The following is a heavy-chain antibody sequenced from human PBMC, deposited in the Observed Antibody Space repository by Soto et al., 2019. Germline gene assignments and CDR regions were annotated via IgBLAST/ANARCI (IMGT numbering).Heavy chain of an antibody. J-gene: IGHJ4*02. CDR1: VFTFSDYA. CDR2: LYGDGNGI. V-gene: IGHV3-23*01. Sequence: VGSLRLSCASSVFTFSDYAMICVRHSPGKCLEWVSGLYGDGNGIHYADSVKGRFTISRDNYENSVYLQMNSLRVEDTAVYYCAKDAVSSDGVWLANDWGQGAVVTVSS. D-gene: IGHD5-12*01. CDR3: AKDAVSSDGVWLAND.